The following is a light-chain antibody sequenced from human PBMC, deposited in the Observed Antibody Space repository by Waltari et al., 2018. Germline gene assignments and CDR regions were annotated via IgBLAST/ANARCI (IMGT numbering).Light chain of an antibody. CDR2: DAS. V-gene: IGKV3-11*01. J-gene: IGKJ1*01. CDR3: QQRSSWPPT. CDR1: QSVRRY. Sequence: EIVLTQSPATLSLSPGESATLSCRASQSVRRYLAWYQPKPGQAPRLLIYDASNRATGIPARFSGGGSGTDFTLTISSLEPEDFAVYYCQQRSSWPPTFGQGTKVEIK.